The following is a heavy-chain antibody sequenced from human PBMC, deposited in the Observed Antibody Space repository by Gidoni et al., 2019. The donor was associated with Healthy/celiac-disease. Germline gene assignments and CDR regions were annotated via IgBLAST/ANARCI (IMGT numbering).Heavy chain of an antibody. CDR2: ISYDGSNK. D-gene: IGHD4-17*01. Sequence: QVQLVESGGGVVQPGRSLRLSCAYSGFTFSSSGMHWGRRAPGKGLEWVAVISYDGSNKYYADSVKGRFTISRDNSKNTLYLQMNSLRAEDTTVYYCAKDSGLSTVTTLEAFDIWGQGTMVTVSS. CDR1: GFTFSSSG. CDR3: AKDSGLSTVTTLEAFDI. V-gene: IGHV3-30*18. J-gene: IGHJ3*02.